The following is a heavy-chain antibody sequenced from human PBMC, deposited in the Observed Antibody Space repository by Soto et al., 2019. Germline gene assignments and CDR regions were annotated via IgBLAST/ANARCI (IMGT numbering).Heavy chain of an antibody. CDR3: ARDGMVRGVIPPGWFDP. D-gene: IGHD3-10*01. V-gene: IGHV4-59*01. CDR2: IYYSGST. J-gene: IGHJ5*02. Sequence: PSETLSLTCTVSGGSISSYYWSWIRQPPGKGLEWIGYIYYSGSTNYNPPLKSRVTISVDTSKNQFSLKLSSVTAADTAVYYCARDGMVRGVIPPGWFDPWGQGTLVTVSS. CDR1: GGSISSYY.